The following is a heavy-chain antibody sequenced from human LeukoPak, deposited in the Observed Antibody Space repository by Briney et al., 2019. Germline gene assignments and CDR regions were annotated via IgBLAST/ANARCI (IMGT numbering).Heavy chain of an antibody. CDR1: GGSISSSSYY. D-gene: IGHD6-13*01. Sequence: SETLSLTCTVSGGSISSSSYYWGWIRQPPGKGLEWIGSIYYSGSTYYNPSLKSRVTISVDTSKNQFSLKLSPVTAADTAVYYCARRRSSSLFDYWGQGTLVTVSS. J-gene: IGHJ4*02. CDR2: IYYSGST. CDR3: ARRRSSSLFDY. V-gene: IGHV4-39*01.